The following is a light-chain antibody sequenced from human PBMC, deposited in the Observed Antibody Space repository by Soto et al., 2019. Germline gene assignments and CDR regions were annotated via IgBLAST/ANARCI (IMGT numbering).Light chain of an antibody. Sequence: EVVLTQSPATLSLSPGERATLSCRASQSVSIYVAWYQQKHGQAPRLLIYDASNRATGIPARFSGSGSGTNFTLTISSLEPEDFAVYYCQQRYEWLGRTFGQGTKVDIK. CDR2: DAS. CDR3: QQRYEWLGRT. CDR1: QSVSIY. J-gene: IGKJ1*01. V-gene: IGKV3-11*01.